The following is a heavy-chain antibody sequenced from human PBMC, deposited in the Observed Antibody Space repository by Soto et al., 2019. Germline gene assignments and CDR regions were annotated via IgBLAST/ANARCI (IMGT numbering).Heavy chain of an antibody. V-gene: IGHV3-7*01. Sequence: AGGSLRLSCAASGFTFSSYWMSWVRQAPGKGLEWVANIKQDGSEKYYVDSVKGRFTISRDNAKNSLYLQMNSLRAEDTAVYYCARDLDIVGAPFDYWGQGTLVTVSS. CDR1: GFTFSSYW. J-gene: IGHJ4*02. CDR3: ARDLDIVGAPFDY. CDR2: IKQDGSEK. D-gene: IGHD1-26*01.